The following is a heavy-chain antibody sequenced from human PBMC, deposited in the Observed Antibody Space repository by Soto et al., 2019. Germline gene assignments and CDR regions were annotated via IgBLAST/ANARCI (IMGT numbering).Heavy chain of an antibody. J-gene: IGHJ3*02. V-gene: IGHV4-59*01. D-gene: IGHD3-22*01. CDR2: IYYSGST. CDR3: AREGREYDSSGYDAFDI. CDR1: GGSISSYY. Sequence: SETLSLTCTVSGGSISSYYWSWIRQPPGKGLEWIGYIYYSGSTNYNPSLKSRVTISVDTSKNQFSLKLSSVTAADTAVYYCAREGREYDSSGYDAFDIWGQGTMVTVSS.